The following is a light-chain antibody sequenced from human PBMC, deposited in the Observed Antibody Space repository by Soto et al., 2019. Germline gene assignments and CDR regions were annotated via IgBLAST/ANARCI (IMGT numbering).Light chain of an antibody. Sequence: QSVLTQPPSASWTPGQRVTISCSGSSSNIGGNYAYWYQQLPGTAPKLLTYRNNQRPSGVPDRFSGSKSGTSASLAISGLRSEDEADYYCVAWDDSLSGRVLGGGTKLTVL. J-gene: IGLJ3*02. CDR1: SSNIGGNY. CDR3: VAWDDSLSGRV. CDR2: RNN. V-gene: IGLV1-47*01.